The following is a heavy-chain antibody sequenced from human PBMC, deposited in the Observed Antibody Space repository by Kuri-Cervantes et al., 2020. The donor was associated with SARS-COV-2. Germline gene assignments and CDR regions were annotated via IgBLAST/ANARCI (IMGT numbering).Heavy chain of an antibody. CDR3: ARLNDFWSGYPYGMDV. CDR2: INHSGST. Sequence: ESLKISCAVYGGSFSGYYWSWIRQPPGKGLEWIGEINHSGSTNYNPSLKSRVTISVDTSKNQFSLKLSSVTAADTAVYYCARLNDFWSGYPYGMDVWGQGTTVTVSS. CDR1: GGSFSGYY. V-gene: IGHV4-34*01. D-gene: IGHD3-3*01. J-gene: IGHJ6*02.